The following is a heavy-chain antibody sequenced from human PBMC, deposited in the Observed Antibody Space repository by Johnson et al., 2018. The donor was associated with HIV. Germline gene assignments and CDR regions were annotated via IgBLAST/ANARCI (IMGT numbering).Heavy chain of an antibody. CDR1: GFTFSRYW. Sequence: VQLVESGGGLVQPGGSLRLSCAASGFTFSRYWMHWVRQAPGKGLVWVSHFNTDGSTTSYADSVKGRFTISRDNAKDTLYVQMNSLRGEDTAVYYCARDLARRGGAAFDIWGQGTMVTVSS. V-gene: IGHV3-74*01. CDR3: ARDLARRGGAAFDI. CDR2: FNTDGSTT. J-gene: IGHJ3*02. D-gene: IGHD1-26*01.